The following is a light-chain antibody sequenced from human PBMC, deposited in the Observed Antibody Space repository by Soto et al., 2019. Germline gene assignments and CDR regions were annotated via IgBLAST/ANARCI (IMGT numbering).Light chain of an antibody. CDR2: AAS. J-gene: IGKJ5*01. Sequence: DIEMTQSPSSVSATAGDRVTIXXRASQDIGSWFAWYQQKPGKVPKXVIYAASILQSGVPSRFSGSGSGTDFTLTINNLQPEDFATYYCQQAKSFPVSFGQGTRLEIK. CDR1: QDIGSW. CDR3: QQAKSFPVS. V-gene: IGKV1D-12*01.